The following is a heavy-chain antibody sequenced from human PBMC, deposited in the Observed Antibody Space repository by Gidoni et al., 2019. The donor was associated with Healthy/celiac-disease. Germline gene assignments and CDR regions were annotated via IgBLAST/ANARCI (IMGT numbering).Heavy chain of an antibody. J-gene: IGHJ3*02. Sequence: QIPLKESGPTLVKPTQTLTLTCTFPGFSLSTSGVGVGWIRQPPGKALEWLALIYWDDDKRYSPSLKSRLTITKDTSKNQVVLTMTNMDPVDTATYYCAHRLSAYDFWSGYFTIHDAFDIWGQGTMVTVSS. CDR3: AHRLSAYDFWSGYFTIHDAFDI. D-gene: IGHD3-3*01. CDR1: GFSLSTSGVG. CDR2: IYWDDDK. V-gene: IGHV2-5*02.